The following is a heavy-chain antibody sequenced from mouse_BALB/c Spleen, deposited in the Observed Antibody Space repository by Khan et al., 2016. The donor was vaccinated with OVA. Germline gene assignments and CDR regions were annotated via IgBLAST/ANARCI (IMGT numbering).Heavy chain of an antibody. Sequence: DLVKPGASVNLSSKASGYTFTSYWINWIKQRPGQGLEWMGRIAPGRSKATYNDMLKDKETPTVDTSSRTAYSQLSSLSSEDSAVYFCARENYYGRSCYAMDYWGQGTSVTVSS. J-gene: IGHJ4*01. CDR3: ARENYYGRSCYAMDY. CDR2: IAPGRSKA. CDR1: GYTFTSYW. V-gene: IGHV1S41*01. D-gene: IGHD1-1*01.